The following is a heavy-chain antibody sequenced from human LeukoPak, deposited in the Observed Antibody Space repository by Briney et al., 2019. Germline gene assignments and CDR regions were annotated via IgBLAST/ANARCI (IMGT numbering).Heavy chain of an antibody. D-gene: IGHD5-24*01. CDR1: GGSISSYY. Sequence: SETLSLTCTASGGSISSYYWSWIRQPPGKGLEWIGYIYYSGSTNYNPSLKSRVTISVDTSKNQFSLKLSSVTAAETAVYYCAREGRYRYGYNEYHSYMDIWGKGTTVTVSS. CDR3: AREGRYRYGYNEYHSYMDI. J-gene: IGHJ6*03. CDR2: IYYSGST. V-gene: IGHV4-59*01.